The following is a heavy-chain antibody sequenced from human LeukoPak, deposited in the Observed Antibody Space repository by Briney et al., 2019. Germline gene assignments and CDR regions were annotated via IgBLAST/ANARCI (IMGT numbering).Heavy chain of an antibody. V-gene: IGHV3-21*01. CDR2: ISSSSSYI. D-gene: IGHD2-2*01. CDR3: AREDIVVVPAAMVGYYYYGMDV. Sequence: PGGSLRLSCAASGFTFSSYSMNWVRQAPGKGLEWVSSISSSSSYIYYADSVKGRFTISRDNAKNSPYLQMNSLRAEDTAVYYCAREDIVVVPAAMVGYYYYGMDVWGQGTTVTVSS. CDR1: GFTFSSYS. J-gene: IGHJ6*02.